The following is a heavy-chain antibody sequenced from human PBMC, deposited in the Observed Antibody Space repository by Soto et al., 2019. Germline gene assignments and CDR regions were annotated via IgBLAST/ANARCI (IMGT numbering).Heavy chain of an antibody. D-gene: IGHD3-9*01. V-gene: IGHV5-10-1*01. Sequence: GESLKISCKGSGYSFTSYWISWVRQMPGKGLEWMGRIDPSDSYTNYSPSFQGHVTISADKSISTAYLQWSSLKASDTAMYYCARGYYDILTGHDAFDIWGPGTMVTVSS. J-gene: IGHJ3*02. CDR1: GYSFTSYW. CDR3: ARGYYDILTGHDAFDI. CDR2: IDPSDSYT.